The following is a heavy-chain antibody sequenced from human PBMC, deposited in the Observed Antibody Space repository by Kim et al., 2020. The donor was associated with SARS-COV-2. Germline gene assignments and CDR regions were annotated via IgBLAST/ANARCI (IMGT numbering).Heavy chain of an antibody. D-gene: IGHD2-2*01. Sequence: LKSQVTISVDTSKTQFALKLSSVTAADTAVYYCARLSYEVPAAMWYYFDYWGQGTLVTVSS. V-gene: IGHV4-31*01. CDR3: ARLSYEVPAAMWYYFDY. J-gene: IGHJ4*02.